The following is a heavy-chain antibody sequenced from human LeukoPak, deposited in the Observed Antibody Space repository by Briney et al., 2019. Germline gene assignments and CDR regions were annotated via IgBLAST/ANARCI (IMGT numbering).Heavy chain of an antibody. CDR1: GFTFSSYA. CDR3: ARTIVKWEMATITDPYFDY. V-gene: IGHV3-23*01. Sequence: GGSLRLSCAASGFTFSSYAMSWVRQAPGKGLEWVSGISGSGGSTYYADSVKGRFTISRDNSKNTLHLQVNSLRAEDTAVYYCARTIVKWEMATITDPYFDYWGQGTLVTISS. CDR2: ISGSGGST. D-gene: IGHD5-24*01. J-gene: IGHJ4*02.